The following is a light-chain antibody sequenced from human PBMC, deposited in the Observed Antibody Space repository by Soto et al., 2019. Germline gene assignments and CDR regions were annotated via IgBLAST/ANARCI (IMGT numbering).Light chain of an antibody. V-gene: IGLV2-23*01. J-gene: IGLJ2*01. Sequence: QSALTQPASVSGSPGQSITISCTGTSSDVGSYNFVSWFQQHPGKVPKLIIYEGTERPSGVSNRFSASKSDNTASLTISGLQPEDEADYYCCSYAGPSTIFGGGTKLTVL. CDR3: CSYAGPSTI. CDR1: SSDVGSYNF. CDR2: EGT.